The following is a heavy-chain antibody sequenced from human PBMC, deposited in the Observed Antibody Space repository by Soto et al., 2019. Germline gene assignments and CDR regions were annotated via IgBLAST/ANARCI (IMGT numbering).Heavy chain of an antibody. CDR2: IYSGGST. CDR1: GFTVSSNY. CDR3: ARESLAAATID. J-gene: IGHJ4*02. D-gene: IGHD6-13*01. V-gene: IGHV3-66*01. Sequence: GGSLRLSCAASGFTVSSNYMSWVRQAPGKGLEWVSVIYSGGSTYYADSVKGRFTISRDNSKNTLYLQMNSLRAEDTAVYYCARESLAAATIDWGQGTLVTVSS.